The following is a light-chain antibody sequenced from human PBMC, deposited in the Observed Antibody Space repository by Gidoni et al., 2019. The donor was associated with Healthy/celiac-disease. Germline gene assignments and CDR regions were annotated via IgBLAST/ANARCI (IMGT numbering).Light chain of an antibody. CDR2: EGS. CDR1: SIDVGSYNL. J-gene: IGLJ3*02. Sequence: QSALTQPAYVSWSPGQSITISCTRTSIDVGSYNLVPWYQQRPGKAPKLMVYEGSKRPSGVSKRFSGSRSGNTASLTISGLQAEDEADYYCCSYAGSSGVFGGGTKLTVL. CDR3: CSYAGSSGV. V-gene: IGLV2-23*01.